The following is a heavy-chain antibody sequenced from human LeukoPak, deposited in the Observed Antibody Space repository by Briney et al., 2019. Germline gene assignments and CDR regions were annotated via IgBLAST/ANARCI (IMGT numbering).Heavy chain of an antibody. CDR2: IYYSGST. CDR1: GGSISSYH. D-gene: IGHD2-15*01. V-gene: IGHV4-59*12. J-gene: IGHJ6*02. CDR3: ARWLYCSGGSCKYGMDV. Sequence: SETLSLTCSVSGGSISSYHWSWIRQPPGKGLEWIGYIYYSGSTYYNPSLKSRVTISVDRSKNQFSLKLSSVTAADTAVYYCARWLYCSGGSCKYGMDVWGQGTTVTVSS.